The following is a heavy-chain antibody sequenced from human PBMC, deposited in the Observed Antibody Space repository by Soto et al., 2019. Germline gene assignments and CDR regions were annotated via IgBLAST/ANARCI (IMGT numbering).Heavy chain of an antibody. J-gene: IGHJ3*02. CDR2: ISAYNGNT. CDR1: GYTFTSYG. Sequence: ASVKVSCKASGYTFTSYGISWVRQAPGQGLEWMGWISAYNGNTNCAQKLQGRVTMTTDTSTSTAYMELRSLRSDDTAVYYCARDGTIFGVVIIRDAFDIWGQGTMVTVSS. V-gene: IGHV1-18*01. D-gene: IGHD3-3*01. CDR3: ARDGTIFGVVIIRDAFDI.